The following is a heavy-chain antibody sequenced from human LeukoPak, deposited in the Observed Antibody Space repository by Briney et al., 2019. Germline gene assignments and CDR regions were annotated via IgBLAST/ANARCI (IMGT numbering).Heavy chain of an antibody. CDR2: IIPIFGTA. D-gene: IGHD3-3*01. CDR3: ARVNYDFWSGYYYYYYMDV. CDR1: GGTFSSYA. Sequence: SVKVSCEASGGTFSSYAISWVRQAPGQGLEWMGGIIPIFGTANYAQKFQGRVTITTDESTSTAYMELSSLRSEDTAVYYCARVNYDFWSGYYYYYYMDVWGKGTTVTVSS. J-gene: IGHJ6*03. V-gene: IGHV1-69*05.